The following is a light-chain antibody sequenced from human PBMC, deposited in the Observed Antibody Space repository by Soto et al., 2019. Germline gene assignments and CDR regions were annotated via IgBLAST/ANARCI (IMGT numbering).Light chain of an antibody. V-gene: IGKV3-11*01. CDR2: DTS. CDR1: PSVGRY. CDR3: QQRSIWPWT. Sequence: EIVLTQSPVTLSLSPGERVTLSCRASPSVGRYLAWYQQRPGQAPRLLFYDTSNRATGIPPRFSGSGSGTDFTLTISSLEPEEFAVYYCQQRSIWPWTFGQGTKVEVK. J-gene: IGKJ1*01.